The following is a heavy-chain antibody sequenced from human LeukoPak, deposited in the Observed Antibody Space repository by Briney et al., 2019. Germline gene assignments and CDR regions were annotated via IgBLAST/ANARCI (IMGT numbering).Heavy chain of an antibody. V-gene: IGHV3-48*01. CDR3: AIDYGEYNFDY. CDR2: ISSSSSTI. D-gene: IGHD4-17*01. J-gene: IGHJ4*02. CDR1: GFTFSSYS. Sequence: GGSLTLSCAASGFTFSSYSMNWDRQAPGKGMEWVSYISSSSSTIYYADSVKGRFTISRDNAKNSLYLQMNSLRAEDTAVYYCAIDYGEYNFDYWGQGTLVTVSS.